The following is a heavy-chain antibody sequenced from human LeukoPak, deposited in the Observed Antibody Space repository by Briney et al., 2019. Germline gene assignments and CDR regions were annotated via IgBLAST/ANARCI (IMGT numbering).Heavy chain of an antibody. J-gene: IGHJ4*02. CDR3: ARVAGKITYYYDSSGYPLDY. V-gene: IGHV3-21*01. Sequence: GGSLRLSCAASGFTFSSYSMNWVRQAPGKGLEWVSSISSSGSYIYYADSVKGRFTISRDNAKNSLYLQMNSLRAEDTAVYYCARVAGKITYYYDSSGYPLDYWGQGTLVTVSS. CDR2: ISSSGSYI. CDR1: GFTFSSYS. D-gene: IGHD3-22*01.